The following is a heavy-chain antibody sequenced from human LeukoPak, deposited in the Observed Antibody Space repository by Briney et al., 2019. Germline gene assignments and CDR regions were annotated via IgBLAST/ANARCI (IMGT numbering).Heavy chain of an antibody. CDR3: TSGYSSGWYSFDY. CDR2: IRSKANSYAT. J-gene: IGHJ4*02. V-gene: IGHV3-73*01. D-gene: IGHD6-19*01. Sequence: GGSLRLSCAASGFTFSGSAMHWVRQASGKGLELVGRIRSKANSYATAYAASVKGRFTISRDDSKNTAYLQVNSLKTEDTAVYYCTSGYSSGWYSFDYWGQGTLVTVSS. CDR1: GFTFSGSA.